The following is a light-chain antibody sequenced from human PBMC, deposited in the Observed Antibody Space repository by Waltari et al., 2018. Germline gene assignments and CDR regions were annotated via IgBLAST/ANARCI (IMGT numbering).Light chain of an antibody. CDR1: SSNIGSNT. Sequence: QSVLTQPPSASGTPGQRVTISCSGSSSNIGSNTVNWYQQLPGTAPKLLIYSNNPRPSGFPDRFSGSKSGTSASLAISGLQSEYEADYYCAAWDDSLNGRVFGGGTKLTVL. V-gene: IGLV1-44*01. CDR2: SNN. CDR3: AAWDDSLNGRV. J-gene: IGLJ3*02.